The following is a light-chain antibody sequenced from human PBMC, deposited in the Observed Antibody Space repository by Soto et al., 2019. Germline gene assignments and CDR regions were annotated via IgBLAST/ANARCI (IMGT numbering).Light chain of an antibody. CDR2: GAS. CDR3: QQYGRSLWT. CDR1: QSVSNNY. J-gene: IGKJ1*01. Sequence: ELVLTQSPVTLSLSPGESATLSCRASQSVSNNYFAWYQQKPGQAPRLLIYGASSRATDIPDRFSGSGSGTDFTLTISRLEPEDFAVYYCQQYGRSLWTFGQGTKVDIK. V-gene: IGKV3-20*01.